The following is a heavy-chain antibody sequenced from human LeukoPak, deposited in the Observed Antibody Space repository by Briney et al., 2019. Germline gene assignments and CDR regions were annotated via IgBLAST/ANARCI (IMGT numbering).Heavy chain of an antibody. CDR1: GYTLTELS. D-gene: IGHD3-3*01. CDR3: ATSSPITIFGVVIKTPPDY. Sequence: ASVKVSCKVSGYTLTELSMHWVRQAPGKGLEWMGGFDPEDGETIYAQKFQGRVTMTEDTSTDTAYMELGSLRSEDTAVYYCATSSPITIFGVVIKTPPDYWGQGTLVTVSS. CDR2: FDPEDGET. V-gene: IGHV1-24*01. J-gene: IGHJ4*02.